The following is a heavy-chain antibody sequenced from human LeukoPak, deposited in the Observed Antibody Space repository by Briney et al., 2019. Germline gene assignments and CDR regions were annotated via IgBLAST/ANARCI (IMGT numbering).Heavy chain of an antibody. CDR1: GYSISSGYY. J-gene: IGHJ5*02. V-gene: IGHV4-38-2*02. D-gene: IGHD6-19*01. Sequence: SETLSLTCTVSGYSISSGYYWGWIRQPPWKGLEWIGGIYHSGSTYYKPSLKSRVTISVDASKNQFSLKLSSVTAADTAVYYCARGQARLSWFDPWGQGTLVTVSS. CDR2: IYHSGST. CDR3: ARGQARLSWFDP.